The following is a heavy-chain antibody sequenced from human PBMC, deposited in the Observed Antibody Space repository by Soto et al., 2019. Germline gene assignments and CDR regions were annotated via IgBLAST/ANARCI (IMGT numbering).Heavy chain of an antibody. D-gene: IGHD3-10*01. V-gene: IGHV3-21*01. CDR3: ARDQEDYYGSGSPPGDV. Sequence: GGSLRLSCAASGFTFSSYSMNWVRQAPGKGLEWVSSISSSSSYIYYADSVKGRFTISRENAKNSLYLQMNSLRAEDTAVYYCARDQEDYYGSGSPPGDVWGKGTTVTVSS. CDR1: GFTFSSYS. CDR2: ISSSSSYI. J-gene: IGHJ6*04.